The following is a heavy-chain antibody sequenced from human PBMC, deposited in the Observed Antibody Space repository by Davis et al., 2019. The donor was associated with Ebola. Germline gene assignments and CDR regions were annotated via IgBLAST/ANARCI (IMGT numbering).Heavy chain of an antibody. CDR1: GYTFNIYH. D-gene: IGHD4-23*01. Sequence: ASVKVSCKASGYTFNIYHVHWVRQAPGQGLEWMGIINPSGDSTSYAQTFQGRLNMTRDTSTSTVYMELTSLTSDDTAVYYCAGDYGGQVNWFDPWGQGTLVTVSS. V-gene: IGHV1-46*02. CDR2: INPSGDST. J-gene: IGHJ5*02. CDR3: AGDYGGQVNWFDP.